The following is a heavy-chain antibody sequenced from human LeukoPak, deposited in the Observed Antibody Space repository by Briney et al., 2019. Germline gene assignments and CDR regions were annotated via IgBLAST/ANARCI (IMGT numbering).Heavy chain of an antibody. Sequence: PGGSLGLSCAASGFTFSSSAMSWVRQAPGKGLEWVSTISGSGDSTYYADSVKGRFTISRDNSKNTLYLQMNTLRAEDTAVYYCAKEIITLVRGIIKAFDIWGQGTMVTVSS. CDR2: ISGSGDST. V-gene: IGHV3-23*01. CDR1: GFTFSSSA. J-gene: IGHJ3*02. D-gene: IGHD3-10*01. CDR3: AKEIITLVRGIIKAFDI.